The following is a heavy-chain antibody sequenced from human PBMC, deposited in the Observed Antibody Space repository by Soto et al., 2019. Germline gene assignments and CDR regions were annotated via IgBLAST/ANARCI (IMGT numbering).Heavy chain of an antibody. CDR2: ISWNSGSI. Sequence: EVQLVESGGGLVQPGRSLRLSCAASGFTFDDYAMHWVRQAPGKGLEWVSGISWNSGSIGYADSVKGRFTISRDNAKNSLFLQMNSLRAEDMALYYCAKDIGRAVGAIYNWFDPWGQGTLVTVSS. V-gene: IGHV3-9*03. CDR3: AKDIGRAVGAIYNWFDP. J-gene: IGHJ5*02. D-gene: IGHD1-26*01. CDR1: GFTFDDYA.